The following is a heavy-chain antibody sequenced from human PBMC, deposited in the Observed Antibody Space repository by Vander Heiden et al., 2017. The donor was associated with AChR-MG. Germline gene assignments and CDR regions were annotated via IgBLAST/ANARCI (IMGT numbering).Heavy chain of an antibody. CDR1: GFTFSSYW. Sequence: VQLVESGGGLVQPGGSLRLSCAASGFTFSSYWMSWVRQAPGKGLEWVANIKQDGSEKYYVDSVKGRFTISRDNAKNSLYLQMNSLRAEDTAVYYCARVARTVTIPHNWFDPWGQGTLVTVSS. D-gene: IGHD4-4*01. CDR3: ARVARTVTIPHNWFDP. CDR2: IKQDGSEK. J-gene: IGHJ5*02. V-gene: IGHV3-7*01.